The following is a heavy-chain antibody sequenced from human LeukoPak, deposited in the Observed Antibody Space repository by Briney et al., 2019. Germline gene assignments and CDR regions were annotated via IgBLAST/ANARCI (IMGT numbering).Heavy chain of an antibody. V-gene: IGHV3-21*01. D-gene: IGHD5-18*01. CDR2: ISSSSSYI. CDR3: ARGPDTKDAFDI. J-gene: IGHJ3*02. CDR1: GFTFSSYG. Sequence: GGSLRLSCAASGFTFSSYGMSWVRQAPGKGLEWVSSISSSSSYIYYADSVKGRFTISRDNAKNSLYLQMNSLRAEDTAVYYCARGPDTKDAFDIWGQGTMVTVSS.